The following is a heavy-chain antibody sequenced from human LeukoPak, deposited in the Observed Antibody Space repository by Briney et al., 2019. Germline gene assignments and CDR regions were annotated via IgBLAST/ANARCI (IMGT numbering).Heavy chain of an antibody. J-gene: IGHJ4*02. D-gene: IGHD5-12*01. CDR1: GGSISSGGYY. Sequence: PSQTLSLTCTVSGGSISSGGYYWSWLRQHPGTGLEWIGYIYYSGSTYYNPSLKSRVTISVDTPKNQFSLKLSSVTAADTAVYYCARDRGPYSGYDSYYFDYWGQGTLVTVSS. CDR3: ARDRGPYSGYDSYYFDY. V-gene: IGHV4-31*03. CDR2: IYYSGST.